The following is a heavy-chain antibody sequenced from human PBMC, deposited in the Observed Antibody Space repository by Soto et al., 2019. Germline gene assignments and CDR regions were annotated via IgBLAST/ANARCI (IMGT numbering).Heavy chain of an antibody. CDR3: AKREGVVVIAATRAFDI. CDR1: GFTFSNFA. V-gene: IGHV3-23*01. CDR2: IGTSGNI. J-gene: IGHJ3*02. D-gene: IGHD2-15*01. Sequence: TGGSLRLSCAASGFTFSNFAMSWVRQAQGKGLEWVSTIGTSGNIYYADSVKGRFTISRDNSKNTMYLQMNSLRAEDTAIYYCAKREGVVVIAATRAFDIWGQGILVTVS.